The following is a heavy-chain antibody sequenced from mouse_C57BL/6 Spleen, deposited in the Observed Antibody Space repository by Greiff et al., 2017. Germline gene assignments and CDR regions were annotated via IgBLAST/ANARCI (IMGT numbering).Heavy chain of an antibody. Sequence: QVQLQQPGAELVKPGASVKLSCKASGYTFTSYWMQWVKQRPGQGLEWIGEIDPSASYTNYNQKFKGKATLTVDTSSSTAYMQLSSLTSEDSAVYYCARKVYGYDGPEIVDYWGQGTSVTVSS. J-gene: IGHJ4*01. CDR1: GYTFTSYW. CDR3: ARKVYGYDGPEIVDY. D-gene: IGHD2-2*01. CDR2: IDPSASYT. V-gene: IGHV1-50*01.